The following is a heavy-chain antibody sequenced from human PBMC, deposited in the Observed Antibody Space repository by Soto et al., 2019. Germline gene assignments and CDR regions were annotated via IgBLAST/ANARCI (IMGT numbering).Heavy chain of an antibody. CDR1: GFTFSSYA. J-gene: IGHJ4*02. D-gene: IGHD1-26*01. CDR2: ISGSGGST. V-gene: IGHV3-23*01. CDR3: ARRGSGSYYDY. Sequence: EVQLLESGGGLVQPGGSLRLSCAASGFTFSSYAMRWVRQAPVKGLECVSAISGSGGSTYYADSVKGRFTISRDNSKNTLYLQMNSLRGEDTAVYYCARRGSGSYYDYWGQGTLVTVSS.